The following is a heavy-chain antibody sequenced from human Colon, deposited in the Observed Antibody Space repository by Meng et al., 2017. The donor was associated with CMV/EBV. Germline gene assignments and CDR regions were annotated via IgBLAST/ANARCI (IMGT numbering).Heavy chain of an antibody. CDR1: GFSFNSYG. Sequence: GESLKISCAASGFSFNSYGMTWVRQAPGKGLEWVATISASGFTTYVDSVKGRFIISRDNLNASLSLQMNSLRVDDTAIYYCARGSKWQDSSFEYWGQGVLVTVSS. V-gene: IGHV3-21*01. CDR2: ISASGFT. D-gene: IGHD4-11*01. J-gene: IGHJ4*02. CDR3: ARGSKWQDSSFEY.